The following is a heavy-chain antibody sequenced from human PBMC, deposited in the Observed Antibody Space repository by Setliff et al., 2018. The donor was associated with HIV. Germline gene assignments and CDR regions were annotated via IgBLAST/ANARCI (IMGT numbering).Heavy chain of an antibody. J-gene: IGHJ4*02. CDR1: GYTFTGHY. CDR3: ARGPEYGDYVGAYLFDY. V-gene: IGHV1-2*06. CDR2: INPLRGGGGT. Sequence: GGPVKVSCKASGYTFTGHYMHWVRQAPGQGLEWMGRINPLRGGGGTNFAQKFQGRVTMTRDTSINTAYMDLSRLTSDDTAVYYCARGPEYGDYVGAYLFDYWGQGTLVTVSS. D-gene: IGHD4-17*01.